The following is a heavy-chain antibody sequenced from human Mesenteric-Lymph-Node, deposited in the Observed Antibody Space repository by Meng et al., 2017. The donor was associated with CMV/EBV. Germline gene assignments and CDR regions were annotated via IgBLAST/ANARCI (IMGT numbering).Heavy chain of an antibody. D-gene: IGHD5-18*01. V-gene: IGHV3-30-3*01. Sequence: GRSLRSSCAASGSTYSSYAMHWVRQAPGKGLEWVAVTPYDETNKYYADPVKGRSTIPRDNSNNTLYLQMNSRRAKDTAMYYCARDSSGYSYGAYAAVDYWGQGTLVTVSS. CDR2: TPYDETNK. CDR1: GSTYSSYA. CDR3: ARDSSGYSYGAYAAVDY. J-gene: IGHJ4*02.